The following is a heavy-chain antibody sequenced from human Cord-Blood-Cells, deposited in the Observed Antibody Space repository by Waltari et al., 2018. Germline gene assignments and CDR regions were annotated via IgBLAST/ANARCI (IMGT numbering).Heavy chain of an antibody. J-gene: IGHJ2*01. Sequence: QVQLQQWGAGLLNPSETLSLTCAVDGGSFSGYSWSWIRQPPGKGLEWIGEINHSGSTNYNPSLKSRVTISVDTSKNQFSLKLSSVTAADTAVYYCARGRKLGRRDFDLWGRGTLVTVSS. D-gene: IGHD7-27*01. V-gene: IGHV4-34*01. CDR1: GGSFSGYS. CDR3: ARGRKLGRRDFDL. CDR2: INHSGST.